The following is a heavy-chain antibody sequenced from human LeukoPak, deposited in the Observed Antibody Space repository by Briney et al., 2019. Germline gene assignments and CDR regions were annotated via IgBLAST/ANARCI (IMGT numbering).Heavy chain of an antibody. J-gene: IGHJ4*02. CDR2: INHSGST. CDR1: GGSFSGYY. V-gene: IGHV4-34*01. CDR3: ARRMIVVVPDYFDY. D-gene: IGHD3-22*01. Sequence: SETLSLTCAVYGGSFSGYYWSWIRQPPGKGLEWMGEINHSGSTNYNPSLKSRITISVDTSKNQFSLKLSSVTAADTAVYYCARRMIVVVPDYFDYWGQGTLVTVSS.